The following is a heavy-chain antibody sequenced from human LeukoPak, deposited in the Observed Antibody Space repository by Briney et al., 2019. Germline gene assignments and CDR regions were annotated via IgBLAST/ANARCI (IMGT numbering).Heavy chain of an antibody. CDR3: ARATGDCSSTSCYTGRDFDY. CDR1: GYTFTSYD. J-gene: IGHJ4*02. V-gene: IGHV1-8*01. CDR2: MNPNSGNT. Sequence: ASVKVSCKASGYTFTSYDINWVRQATGQGLEWMGWMNPNSGNTGYAQKFQGRVTMTRNTSISTAYMELSSPRSEDTAVYYCARATGDCSSTSCYTGRDFDYWGQGTLVTVSS. D-gene: IGHD2-2*02.